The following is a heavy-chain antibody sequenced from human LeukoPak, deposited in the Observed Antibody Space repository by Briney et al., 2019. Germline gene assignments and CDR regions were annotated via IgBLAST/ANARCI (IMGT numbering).Heavy chain of an antibody. J-gene: IGHJ4*02. CDR3: ARGVRQWLIPQYYFDY. V-gene: IGHV1-46*01. CDR1: GYTFTSYY. Sequence: ASVKVSCKASGYTFTSYYMHWVRQAPGQGLEWVGIINPSGGSTSYAQKFQGRVTMTRDMSTSTVYMELSSLRSEDTAVYYCARGVRQWLIPQYYFDYWGQGTLVTVSS. CDR2: INPSGGST. D-gene: IGHD6-19*01.